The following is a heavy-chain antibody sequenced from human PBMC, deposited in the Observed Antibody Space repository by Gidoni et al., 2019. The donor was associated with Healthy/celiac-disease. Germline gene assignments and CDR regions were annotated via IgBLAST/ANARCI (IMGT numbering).Heavy chain of an antibody. D-gene: IGHD4-17*01. J-gene: IGHJ4*02. CDR1: GFTFSSYA. CDR2: ISGSGGST. CDR3: AKDGETSALSLYGGPYYFDY. Sequence: EVQLLESGGGLVQPGGSLRLSCAASGFTFSSYAMSWVRQAPGKGLEWVSGISGSGGSTYYADSVKGRFTISRDTSKNTLYLQMNSLRAEDTAVYYCAKDGETSALSLYGGPYYFDYWGQGNLVTVSS. V-gene: IGHV3-23*01.